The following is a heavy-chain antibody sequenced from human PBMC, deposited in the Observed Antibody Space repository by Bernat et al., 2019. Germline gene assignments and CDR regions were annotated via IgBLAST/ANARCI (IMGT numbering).Heavy chain of an antibody. CDR3: ARDPAVGANHRYYYYGMDV. CDR2: IWYDGSNK. Sequence: QVQLVESGGGVVQPGRSLRLSCAASGFTFSSYGMHWVRQAPGKGLEWVAVIWYDGSNKYYADSVKGRFTISRDNSKNTLYLQMNSLRAEDTAVYYCARDPAVGANHRYYYYGMDVWGQGTTVTVSS. J-gene: IGHJ6*02. V-gene: IGHV3-33*01. D-gene: IGHD1-26*01. CDR1: GFTFSSYG.